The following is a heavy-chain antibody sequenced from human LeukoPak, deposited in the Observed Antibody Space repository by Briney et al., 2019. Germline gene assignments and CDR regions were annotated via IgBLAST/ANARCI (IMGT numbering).Heavy chain of an antibody. CDR1: GGSISSGGYS. CDR3: ARGKESYSSSWYKSALYFDY. CDR2: INHSGST. Sequence: SETLSLTCAVSGGSISSGGYSWSWIRQPPGTGLEWIGEINHSGSTNYNPSLKSRVTISVDTSKNQFSLKLSSVTAADTAVYYCARGKESYSSSWYKSALYFDYWGQGTLVTVSS. J-gene: IGHJ4*02. D-gene: IGHD6-13*01. V-gene: IGHV4-34*01.